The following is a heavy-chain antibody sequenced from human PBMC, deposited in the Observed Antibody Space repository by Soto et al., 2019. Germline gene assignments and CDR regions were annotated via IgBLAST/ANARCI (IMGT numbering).Heavy chain of an antibody. J-gene: IGHJ4*02. D-gene: IGHD2-15*01. CDR1: GFTCDDYA. Sequence: EVQLVESGGGLVQPGRSLRLSCAASGFTCDDYAMHWVRQAPGKGLEWVPGISWNSDSIGYADSVKGRFTISRDNANNSLYLQMNSLRAEDTALSYCAKGLRRYCSGGSCCSAFDYWGQGTLVTVSS. CDR3: AKGLRRYCSGGSCCSAFDY. V-gene: IGHV3-9*01. CDR2: ISWNSDSI.